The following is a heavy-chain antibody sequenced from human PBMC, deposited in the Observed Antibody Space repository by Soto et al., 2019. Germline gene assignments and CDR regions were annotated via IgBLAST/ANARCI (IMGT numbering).Heavy chain of an antibody. D-gene: IGHD6-19*01. Sequence: GASVKVSCKAXGYTFTSHDINWMRHTTGQWLEWMGWMNPNSGHTNSAQKFEGRVTMTRDTSINTAYMEMTSLRAEDTAVYYCAKGGRQWLVTSDFNYWGQGALVTVSS. CDR2: MNPNSGHT. CDR1: GYTFTSHD. V-gene: IGHV1-8*01. CDR3: AKGGRQWLVTSDFNY. J-gene: IGHJ4*02.